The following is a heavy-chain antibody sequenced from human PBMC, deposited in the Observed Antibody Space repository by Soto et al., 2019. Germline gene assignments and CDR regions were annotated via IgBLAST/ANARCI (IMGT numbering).Heavy chain of an antibody. Sequence: EVQLLESGGGLVQPGGSLRLSCAASGFTFSSYAMSWVRQAPGKGLGWVSVISGSGGSTYYADSVKGRFTISRDNSKSTLYLQMNSLRAEDTAVYYCAKTGPRLFSGWVDYWGQGTLVTVSS. CDR2: ISGSGGST. CDR3: AKTGPRLFSGWVDY. CDR1: GFTFSSYA. V-gene: IGHV3-23*01. J-gene: IGHJ4*02. D-gene: IGHD6-19*01.